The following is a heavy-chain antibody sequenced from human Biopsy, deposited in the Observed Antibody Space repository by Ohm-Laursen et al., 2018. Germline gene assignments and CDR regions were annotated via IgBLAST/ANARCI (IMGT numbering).Heavy chain of an antibody. D-gene: IGHD3-16*01. Sequence: PSETLSLTCAAYGESFNGYYWGWIRQTPGKGLEWIGEINHSGRTNYNPSLKSRVTISVDTSKNQFSLKLNSVTAADTAVYFCARDSRGGHLNTTLITGKNLDSWGQGILVTVSS. J-gene: IGHJ4*02. CDR2: INHSGRT. V-gene: IGHV4-34*01. CDR3: ARDSRGGHLNTTLITGKNLDS. CDR1: GESFNGYY.